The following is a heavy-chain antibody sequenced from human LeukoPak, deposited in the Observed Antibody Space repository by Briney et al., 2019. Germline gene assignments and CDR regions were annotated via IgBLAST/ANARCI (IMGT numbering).Heavy chain of an antibody. CDR2: IYPGGSDT. V-gene: IGHV5-51*01. J-gene: IGHJ4*02. CDR3: ARRDYDILTGYYNYFDH. CDR1: GYSFTSYW. D-gene: IGHD3-9*01. Sequence: GEPLKISCKGSGYSFTSYWIGWVRQVPGKGLEWMGIIYPGGSDTRYSPSFQGQVTISADKSISTAYLQWSSLKASDTAMYYCARRDYDILTGYYNYFDHWGQGTLVTVSS.